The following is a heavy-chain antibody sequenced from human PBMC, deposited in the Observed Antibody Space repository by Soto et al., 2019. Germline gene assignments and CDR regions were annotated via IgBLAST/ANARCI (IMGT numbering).Heavy chain of an antibody. D-gene: IGHD3-10*01. CDR3: AKDRSYYGSGSYYRDAFDI. Sequence: GGSLRLSCAVSGLNISTYWMLWVRQAPGKGLEWVASVNPDGSEKHYVESVKGRFAISRDNAKNSMFLQMNSLRAEDTAVYYCAKDRSYYGSGSYYRDAFDIWGQGTMVTVSS. CDR1: GLNISTYW. V-gene: IGHV3-7*01. CDR2: VNPDGSEK. J-gene: IGHJ3*02.